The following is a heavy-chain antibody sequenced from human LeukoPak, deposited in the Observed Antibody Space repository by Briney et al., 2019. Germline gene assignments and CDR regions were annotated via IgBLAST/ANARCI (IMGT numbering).Heavy chain of an antibody. CDR3: ATLLRGTGYYFDY. D-gene: IGHD3/OR15-3a*01. J-gene: IGHJ4*02. CDR2: INPSGGST. CDR1: GYTFTSYY. V-gene: IGHV1-46*01. Sequence: ASVKVSCKASGYTFTSYYMHWVRQAPGQGREWMGIINPSGGSTSYAQKFQGRVTMTRDTSTSTVYMELSSLRSEDTAVYYCATLLRGTGYYFDYWGQGTLVTVSS.